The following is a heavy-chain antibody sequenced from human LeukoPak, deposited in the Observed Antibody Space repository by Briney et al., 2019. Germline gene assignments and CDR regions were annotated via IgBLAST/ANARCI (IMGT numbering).Heavy chain of an antibody. CDR3: AKSNGYGLVDI. D-gene: IGHD3-10*01. Sequence: PSETLSLTCTVSGGSISSYYWSWIRQPAGKGLEWIGRIYISGSTNYNPSLKSRVTISLDTSRNQFSLKLNSVTAADTAVYYCAKSNGYGLVDIWGQGTMVTVSS. J-gene: IGHJ3*02. CDR2: IYISGST. CDR1: GGSISSYY. V-gene: IGHV4-4*07.